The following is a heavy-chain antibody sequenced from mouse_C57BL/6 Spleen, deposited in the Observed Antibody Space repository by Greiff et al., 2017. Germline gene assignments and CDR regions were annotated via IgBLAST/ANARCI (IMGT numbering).Heavy chain of an antibody. J-gene: IGHJ4*01. CDR3: ARSPDGYSSMDY. CDR1: GYTFTDYN. CDR2: INPNNGGT. D-gene: IGHD2-3*01. Sequence: EVQLQQSGPELVKPGASVKIPCKASGYTFTDYNMDWVKQSHGKSLEWIGDINPNNGGTIYNQKFKGKATLTVDKSSSTAYMELRSLTSEDTAVYYCARSPDGYSSMDYWGQGTSVTVSS. V-gene: IGHV1-18*01.